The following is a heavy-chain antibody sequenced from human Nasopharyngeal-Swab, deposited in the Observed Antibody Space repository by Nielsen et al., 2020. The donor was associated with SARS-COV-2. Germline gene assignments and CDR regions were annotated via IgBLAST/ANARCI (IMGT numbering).Heavy chain of an antibody. CDR3: AKDEEYDYGDYGAYYYYYGMDV. D-gene: IGHD4-17*01. J-gene: IGHJ6*02. Sequence: GESLKISCAASGFTFSSYAMSWVRQAPGKGPEWVSAISGSGGSTYYADSVKGRFTISRDNSKNTLYLQMNSLRAEDTAVYYCAKDEEYDYGDYGAYYYYYGMDVWGQGTTVTVSS. CDR1: GFTFSSYA. V-gene: IGHV3-23*01. CDR2: ISGSGGST.